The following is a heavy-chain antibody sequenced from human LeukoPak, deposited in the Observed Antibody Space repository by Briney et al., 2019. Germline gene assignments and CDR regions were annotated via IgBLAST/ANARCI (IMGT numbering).Heavy chain of an antibody. CDR1: GYSIGSGFY. D-gene: IGHD3-10*01. Sequence: SETLSLTCAVSGYSIGSGFYWGWIRQPPGKGLEWIGSIFHSGSTYYNPSLKSRVTVSVDTSKNQFSLKLSSVTAADTALYYCARASGSYGSGSYYYSGMDVWGKGTTVTVSS. J-gene: IGHJ6*04. CDR3: ARASGSYGSGSYYYSGMDV. V-gene: IGHV4-38-2*01. CDR2: IFHSGST.